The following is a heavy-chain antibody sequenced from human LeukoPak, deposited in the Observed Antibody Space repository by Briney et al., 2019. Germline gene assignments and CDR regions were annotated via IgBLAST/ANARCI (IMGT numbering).Heavy chain of an antibody. CDR1: GGTFSSYA. CDR2: ISAYNGNT. D-gene: IGHD4-17*01. Sequence: GASVKVSCKASGGTFSSYAISWVRQAPGQGLEWMGWISAYNGNTNYAQKLQGRVTMTTDTSTSTAYMELRSLRSDDTAVYYCARSLRDYGIHYYYYYGMDVWGQGTTVTVSS. J-gene: IGHJ6*02. V-gene: IGHV1-18*01. CDR3: ARSLRDYGIHYYYYYGMDV.